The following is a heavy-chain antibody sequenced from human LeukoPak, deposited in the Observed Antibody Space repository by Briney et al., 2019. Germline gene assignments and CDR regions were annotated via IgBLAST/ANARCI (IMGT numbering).Heavy chain of an antibody. J-gene: IGHJ4*02. Sequence: GGSLRLSCAVSGFTFSSYGMHWVRQAPGKGLEWVAVISYDGSNKYYADSVKGRFTISRDNSKNTLYLQMNSLRAEDTAVYYCAKPNQYDFWSGLDYWGQGTLVTVSS. CDR2: ISYDGSNK. D-gene: IGHD3-3*01. CDR3: AKPNQYDFWSGLDY. CDR1: GFTFSSYG. V-gene: IGHV3-30*18.